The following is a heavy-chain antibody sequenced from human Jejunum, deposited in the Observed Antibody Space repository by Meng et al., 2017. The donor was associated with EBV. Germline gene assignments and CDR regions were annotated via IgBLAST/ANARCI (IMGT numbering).Heavy chain of an antibody. Sequence: QESSPRLVKPRDTLYLPRPVSRRSVTRGNVYWRWIRQPPRKGLEWIGYIYYSGSTNYIPSLKSRVTTSLDTSKNQFSLKLSSVTAADTAVYYCAGLRYSGYDRAFDYWGQGALVTVSS. CDR3: AGLRYSGYDRAFDY. CDR2: IYYSGST. V-gene: IGHV4-61*01. CDR1: RRSVTRGNVY. J-gene: IGHJ4*02. D-gene: IGHD5-12*01.